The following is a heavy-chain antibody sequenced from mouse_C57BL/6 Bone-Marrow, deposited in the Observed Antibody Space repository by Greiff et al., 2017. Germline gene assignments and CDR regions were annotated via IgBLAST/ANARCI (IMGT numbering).Heavy chain of an antibody. Sequence: QVQLQQPGAELVKPGASVKLSCTASGYTFTSYWMQWVKQRPGQGLEWIGEIDPSDSYTNYNHKFKGKATLTVDTSSSTAYLQLSSLTSEDSAVYYCARRGPLASMDYWGKGTSVTVSS. CDR1: GYTFTSYW. V-gene: IGHV1-50*01. D-gene: IGHD1-1*01. J-gene: IGHJ4*01. CDR3: ARRGPLASMDY. CDR2: IDPSDSYT.